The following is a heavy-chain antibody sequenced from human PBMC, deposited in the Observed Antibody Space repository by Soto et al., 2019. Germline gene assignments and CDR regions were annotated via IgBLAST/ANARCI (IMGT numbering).Heavy chain of an antibody. CDR1: GCSCITYR. Sequence: XGSLILSGSAAGCSCITYRLNWVRQAPGKGLEWVANIKQDGSEKYYVDSVKGRFAISRDNAKDSLFLQMNNLRAEDTAVYYCVRDLFTFWGMDVCGQGTTVTVSS. J-gene: IGHJ6*02. CDR3: VRDLFTFWGMDV. CDR2: IKQDGSEK. V-gene: IGHV3-7*01. D-gene: IGHD3-10*02.